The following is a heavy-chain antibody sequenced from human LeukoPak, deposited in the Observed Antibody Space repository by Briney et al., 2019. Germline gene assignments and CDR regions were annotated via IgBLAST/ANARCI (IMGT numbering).Heavy chain of an antibody. CDR1: GVSISSSNSY. CDR3: ARLKPTYYSDSSGFDY. J-gene: IGHJ4*02. Sequence: SETLSLTCTVSGVSISSSNSYWGWIRQPPGKGLEWIGSIYYSGSTYYNPSLKSRVTVSVHTSKNQFSLKLTSVTAADTAVYYCARLKPTYYSDSSGFDYWGQGTLVTVSS. D-gene: IGHD3-22*01. V-gene: IGHV4-39*07. CDR2: IYYSGST.